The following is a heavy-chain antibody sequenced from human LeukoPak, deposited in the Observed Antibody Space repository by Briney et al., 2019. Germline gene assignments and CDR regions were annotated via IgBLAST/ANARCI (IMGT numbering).Heavy chain of an antibody. CDR3: AKGGAGYCSSTSCDNYYYYYYMDV. V-gene: IGHV3-30*02. J-gene: IGHJ6*03. CDR1: GFTFSSYG. D-gene: IGHD2-2*02. Sequence: PGGSLRLSCAASGFTFSSYGMHWVRQAPGKGLEWVAFIRYDGSNKYYADSVKGRFTISRDNSKNTLYLQMNSLRAEDTAVYYCAKGGAGYCSSTSCDNYYYYYYMDVWGKGTAVTVSS. CDR2: IRYDGSNK.